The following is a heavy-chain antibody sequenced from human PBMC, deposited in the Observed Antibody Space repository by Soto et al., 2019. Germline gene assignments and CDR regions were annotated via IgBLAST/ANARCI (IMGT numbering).Heavy chain of an antibody. CDR2: INGGNADT. Sequence: ASVKVSCKASGYTFTSYAVHWVRRAPGQRLEWLGWINGGNADTKYSQKFQDRVTITRDTSASTAYMELSSLRSEDTAVYYCAREESLAYSYYYGMDVWGQGTTVTVSS. J-gene: IGHJ6*02. CDR3: AREESLAYSYYYGMDV. D-gene: IGHD2-21*01. CDR1: GYTFTSYA. V-gene: IGHV1-3*01.